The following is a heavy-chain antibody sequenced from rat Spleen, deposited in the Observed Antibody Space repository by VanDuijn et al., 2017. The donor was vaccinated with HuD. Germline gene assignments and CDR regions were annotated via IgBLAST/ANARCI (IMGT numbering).Heavy chain of an antibody. Sequence: EVQLVESGGGLVQPGGSMTLSCAASGFTFSDFYMAWVRQVPRKGLEWVASISYEVSSTYYRDTVKGRLTISRDNAKSTLYLQMDSLRSGDTATYYCITPRDAAGIPPWGQGVMVTVSS. J-gene: IGHJ2*01. CDR2: ISYEVSST. CDR1: GFTFSDFY. D-gene: IGHD1-4*01. CDR3: ITPRDAAGIPP. V-gene: IGHV5-22*01.